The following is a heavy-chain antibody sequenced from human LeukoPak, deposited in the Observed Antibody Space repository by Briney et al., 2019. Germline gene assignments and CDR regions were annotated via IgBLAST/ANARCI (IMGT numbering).Heavy chain of an antibody. Sequence: SETLSLTCAVYGGSFSGYYWSWIRQPPGKGLEWIGEINHSGSTNYNPSLKSRVTISVDTSKNQSSLKLSSVTAADTAVYYCARGSGSSNSLYYYYYMDVWGKGTTVTVSS. V-gene: IGHV4-34*01. J-gene: IGHJ6*03. CDR1: GGSFSGYY. D-gene: IGHD4-23*01. CDR3: ARGSGSSNSLYYYYYMDV. CDR2: INHSGST.